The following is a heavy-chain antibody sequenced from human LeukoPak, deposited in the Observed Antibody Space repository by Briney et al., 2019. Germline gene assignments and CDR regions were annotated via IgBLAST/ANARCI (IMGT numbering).Heavy chain of an antibody. D-gene: IGHD4-17*01. CDR2: INPSGGST. CDR1: GYTFTSYY. J-gene: IGHJ6*02. CDR3: AREVTTDEYYYYGMDV. V-gene: IGHV1-46*01. Sequence: ASVKVSCKASGYTFTSYYMHWVRQAPGQGLEWMGIINPSGGSTSYAQKFQGRVTMTRDMSTSTVYMELSRLRSDDTAVYYCAREVTTDEYYYYGMDVWGQGTTVTVSS.